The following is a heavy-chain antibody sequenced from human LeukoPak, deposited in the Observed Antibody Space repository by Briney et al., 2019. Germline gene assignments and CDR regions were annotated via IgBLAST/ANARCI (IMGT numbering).Heavy chain of an antibody. CDR3: AKDAQRGFDYSNSLEY. D-gene: IGHD4-11*01. V-gene: IGHV3-33*06. CDR2: IWSDGTNQ. CDR1: GLTFSHYG. J-gene: IGHJ4*02. Sequence: PGRSLRLSCAASGLTFSHYGFHWVRQAPGKGLEWVAVIWSDGTNQFYADSVKGRFTISRDYSQKTVYLEMHSLRTEDTAMYYCAKDAQRGFDYSNSLEYWGPGTLATVSS.